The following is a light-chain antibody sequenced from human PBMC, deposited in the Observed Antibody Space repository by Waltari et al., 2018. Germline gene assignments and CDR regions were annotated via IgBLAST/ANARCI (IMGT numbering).Light chain of an antibody. J-gene: IGKJ2*01. CDR3: QQYYSSPFT. Sequence: DIVMTQPPDSLAVSLGERATINCKSSQSVLYSSNNKNYLAWYQQKPGQPPKLLIYWASTRESGVPDRFSGSGSGTDFTLTINSLQAEDVAVYYCQQYYSSPFTFGQGTKLEIK. CDR1: QSVLYSSNNKNY. CDR2: WAS. V-gene: IGKV4-1*01.